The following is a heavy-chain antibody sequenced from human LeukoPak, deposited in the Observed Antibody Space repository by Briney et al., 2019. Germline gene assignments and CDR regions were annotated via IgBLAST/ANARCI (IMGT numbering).Heavy chain of an antibody. CDR3: ARGPVPAAIRGCFDY. J-gene: IGHJ4*02. CDR2: IIPILGIA. D-gene: IGHD2-2*02. Sequence: SVKVSCKASGGTFSSYTISWARQAPGQGLEWMGRIIPILGIANYAQKFQGRVTITADKSTSTAYMELSSLRSEDTAVYYCARGPVPAAIRGCFDYWGQGTLVTVSS. V-gene: IGHV1-69*02. CDR1: GGTFSSYT.